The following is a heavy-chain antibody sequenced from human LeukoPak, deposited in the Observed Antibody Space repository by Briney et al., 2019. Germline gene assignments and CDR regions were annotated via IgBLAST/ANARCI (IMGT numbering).Heavy chain of an antibody. V-gene: IGHV3-33*01. CDR2: IWHDGSSK. CDR1: GFTFSSYG. CDR3: ARAAGPTDY. J-gene: IGHJ4*02. D-gene: IGHD6-25*01. Sequence: GGSLRLSCEASGFTFSSYGMHWVRQAPGKGLEWVAVIWHDGSSKYYADSVKGRFTISRDTSKNTLYLEMNRLRAEDTAVYYCARAAGPTDYGGQGSLVTV.